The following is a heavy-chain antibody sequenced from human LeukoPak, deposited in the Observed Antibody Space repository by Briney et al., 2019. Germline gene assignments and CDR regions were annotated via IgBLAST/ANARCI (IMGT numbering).Heavy chain of an antibody. J-gene: IGHJ5*02. CDR2: IYYSGST. D-gene: IGHD3-22*01. V-gene: IGHV4-59*01. Sequence: SETLSLTCTVSGGSLSSYYWSWIRQPPGKGLEWIGYIYYSGSTNYNPSLKSRVTISVDTSKNQFSLKLSSVTAADTAVYYCAGRHYYYDSSGNPGGFDPWGQGTLVTVSS. CDR3: AGRHYYYDSSGNPGGFDP. CDR1: GGSLSSYY.